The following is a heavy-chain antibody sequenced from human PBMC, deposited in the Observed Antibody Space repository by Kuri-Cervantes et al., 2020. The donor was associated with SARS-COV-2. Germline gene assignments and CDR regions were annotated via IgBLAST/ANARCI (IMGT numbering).Heavy chain of an antibody. CDR1: GGSISSSNW. Sequence: SETLSLTCAVSGGSISSSNWWSWVRQPPGKGLEWIGYIYYSGSTNYNPSLKSRVTISVDTSKNQFSLKLSPVTAADTAVYYCARGWGTGDNWGRGTLVTVSS. CDR3: ARGWGTGDN. CDR2: IYYSGST. V-gene: IGHV4-4*02. J-gene: IGHJ4*02. D-gene: IGHD1-1*01.